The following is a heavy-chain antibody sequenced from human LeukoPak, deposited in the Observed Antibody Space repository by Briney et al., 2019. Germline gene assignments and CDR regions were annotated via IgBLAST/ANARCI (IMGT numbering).Heavy chain of an antibody. D-gene: IGHD5-18*01. J-gene: IGHJ6*03. CDR1: GYTFTSYD. CDR2: MNPNSGNT. CDR3: ARVYAMGKNYYYYYMDV. Sequence: ASVKVSCKASGYTFTSYDINWVRQATGQGLEWMGWMNPNSGNTGYAQKFQGRGTMTRNTSISTAYMELSSLRSEDTAVYYCARVYAMGKNYYYYYMDVWGKGTTVTISS. V-gene: IGHV1-8*01.